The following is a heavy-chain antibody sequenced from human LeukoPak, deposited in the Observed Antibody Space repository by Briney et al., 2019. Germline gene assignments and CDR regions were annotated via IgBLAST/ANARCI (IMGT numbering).Heavy chain of an antibody. J-gene: IGHJ4*02. CDR3: ARGGELLDY. CDR1: GGSISSYY. D-gene: IGHD1-26*01. V-gene: IGHV4-59*01. Sequence: SETLSLTCTVSGGSISSYYWSWIRQPPGKGLEWIGYIYYSGSTNYNPSLKSRVTISVDTSKDQFSLKLSSVTAADTAVYYCARGGELLDYWGQGTLVTVSS. CDR2: IYYSGST.